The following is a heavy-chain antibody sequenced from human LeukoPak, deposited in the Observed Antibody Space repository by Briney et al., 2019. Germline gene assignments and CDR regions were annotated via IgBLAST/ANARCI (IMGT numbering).Heavy chain of an antibody. Sequence: SETLSLTYAVCGGSFRGYYWSWIRQPPGKGLEGIGEINHSGSTNYNPSLKRRVTISVDTSKNQSSLKLSSVAAADTAVYYWASRTGTFDYWGQGTLVTVSS. V-gene: IGHV4-34*01. CDR2: INHSGST. CDR3: ASRTGTFDY. J-gene: IGHJ4*02. CDR1: GGSFRGYY. D-gene: IGHD1-1*01.